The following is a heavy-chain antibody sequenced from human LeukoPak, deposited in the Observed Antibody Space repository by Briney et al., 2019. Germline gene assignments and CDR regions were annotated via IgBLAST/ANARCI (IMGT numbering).Heavy chain of an antibody. CDR3: ARDLPHLRYCSSTSCPSAEYFQH. Sequence: SVKVSCKASGGTFSSYAISWVRQAPGEGLEWMGGIIPIFGTANYAQKFQGRVTITADESTSTAYMELSSLRSEDTAVYYCARDLPHLRYCSSTSCPSAEYFQHWGQGTLVTVSS. CDR2: IIPIFGTA. CDR1: GGTFSSYA. D-gene: IGHD2-2*01. J-gene: IGHJ1*01. V-gene: IGHV1-69*13.